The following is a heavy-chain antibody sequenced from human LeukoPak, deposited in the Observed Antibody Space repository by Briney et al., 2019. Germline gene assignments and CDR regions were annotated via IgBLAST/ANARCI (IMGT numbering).Heavy chain of an antibody. Sequence: PGRSLRLSCAASGFTFSAYNMNWVRRTPGKGLEWVSSITTSSSYMFYADSVKGRFTISRDNSKNTLYLQMNSLRAEDTAVYYCATEKYGDYVFDYWGQGTLVTVSS. V-gene: IGHV3-21*01. CDR2: ITTSSSYM. D-gene: IGHD4-17*01. CDR1: GFTFSAYN. J-gene: IGHJ4*02. CDR3: ATEKYGDYVFDY.